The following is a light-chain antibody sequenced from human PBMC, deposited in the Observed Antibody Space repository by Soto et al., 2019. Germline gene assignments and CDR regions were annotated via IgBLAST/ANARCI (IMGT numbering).Light chain of an antibody. J-gene: IGKJ1*01. CDR1: HSISSW. Sequence: DIQMTQSPSTLSASVGDRVIVTCRASHSISSWLAWYQQKPGKAPKLLIHDASSLQSGVPSRFSGSGSGTEFTLTISSLKPDDFATYYCQQYQSYSRTFGQGTKVDI. V-gene: IGKV1-5*01. CDR2: DAS. CDR3: QQYQSYSRT.